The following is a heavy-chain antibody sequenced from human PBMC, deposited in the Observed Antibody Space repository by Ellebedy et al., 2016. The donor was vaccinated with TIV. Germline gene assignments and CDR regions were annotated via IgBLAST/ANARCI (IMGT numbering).Heavy chain of an antibody. Sequence: PGGSLRLSCTASGFTFRRYAISWVRQAPGKGLEWVAGVNGGGFVIAYADSVKGRFTISRDDSKNTLDLQMNSLRAEDTAIYYCASSRYHYYVGNTVFAYWGQGTLVTVSS. CDR3: ASSRYHYYVGNTVFAY. CDR1: GFTFRRYA. V-gene: IGHV3-23*01. CDR2: VNGGGFVI. J-gene: IGHJ4*02. D-gene: IGHD3-10*01.